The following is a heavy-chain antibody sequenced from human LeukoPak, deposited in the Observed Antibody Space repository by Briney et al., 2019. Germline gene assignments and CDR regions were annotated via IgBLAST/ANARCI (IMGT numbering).Heavy chain of an antibody. CDR3: ASWGYCSGGSCYSDYYYMGV. D-gene: IGHD2-15*01. Sequence: SETLSLTCTVSGGSISSHYWSWIRQPPGKGLEWIGYIYYSGSTNYNPSLKSRVTISVDTSKNQFSLKLSSVPAADTAVYYCASWGYCSGGSCYSDYYYMGVWGKGTTVTVSS. J-gene: IGHJ6*03. CDR2: IYYSGST. V-gene: IGHV4-59*11. CDR1: GGSISSHY.